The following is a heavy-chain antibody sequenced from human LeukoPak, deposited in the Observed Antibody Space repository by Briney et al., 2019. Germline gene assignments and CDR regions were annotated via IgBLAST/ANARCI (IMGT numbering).Heavy chain of an antibody. CDR1: GGSISSYY. Sequence: SETLSLTCTVSGGSISSYYWSWIRQPPGGGLEGIGYIYYRGSTNYNPSLKSRVTISVDTSKNQFSLKLSSVTAADTAVYYCARGETSGSLYWGQGTLVTVSS. V-gene: IGHV4-59*01. D-gene: IGHD1-26*01. J-gene: IGHJ4*02. CDR3: ARGETSGSLY. CDR2: IYYRGST.